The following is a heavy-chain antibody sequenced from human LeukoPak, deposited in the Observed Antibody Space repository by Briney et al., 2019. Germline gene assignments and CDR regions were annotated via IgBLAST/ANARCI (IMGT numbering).Heavy chain of an antibody. Sequence: GGSLRLSCAASGFTFSSFWMTWVRQAPGKGLEWVATIKRDGSEKYYVDSVEGRLTISRDNAKNSLYLQMNSLRAEETAVYYCAPARGVIAYWGQGTLVTVSS. J-gene: IGHJ4*02. CDR1: GFTFSSFW. CDR3: APARGVIAY. CDR2: IKRDGSEK. D-gene: IGHD3-10*01. V-gene: IGHV3-7*01.